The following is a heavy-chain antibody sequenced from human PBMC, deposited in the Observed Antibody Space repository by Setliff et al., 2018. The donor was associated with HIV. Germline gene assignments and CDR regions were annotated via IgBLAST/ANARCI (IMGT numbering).Heavy chain of an antibody. CDR1: GYDFKIYD. J-gene: IGHJ4*02. D-gene: IGHD1-1*01. Sequence: ASVKVSCKASGYDFKIYDINWVRQVAGQGLEWMGWINPGTGNTGYPQNFSGRVTMTRNTSIYTVYMELSSLRSEDTAIYFCARGKIPSWRLTMFDFWGQGTPVTVS. CDR2: INPGTGNT. CDR3: ARGKIPSWRLTMFDF. V-gene: IGHV1-8*01.